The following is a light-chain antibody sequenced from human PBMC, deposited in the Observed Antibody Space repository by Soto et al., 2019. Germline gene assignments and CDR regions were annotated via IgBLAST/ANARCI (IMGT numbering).Light chain of an antibody. J-gene: IGKJ1*01. V-gene: IGKV3-11*01. Sequence: EIVLTQSPATLSLCPGERATLSCRASQSVSSYMTWYQKKPGQAPRLLIYGASNRATGIPARFSGSGSGTDFTLTISSLEPEDFAVYYCQQRSNWPPTFGQGTKVEIK. CDR1: QSVSSY. CDR3: QQRSNWPPT. CDR2: GAS.